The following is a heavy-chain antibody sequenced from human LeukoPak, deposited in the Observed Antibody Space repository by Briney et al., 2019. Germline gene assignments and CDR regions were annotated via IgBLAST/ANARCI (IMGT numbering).Heavy chain of an antibody. CDR3: ARDLGEGSYSSGKEGSC. J-gene: IGHJ4*02. D-gene: IGHD6-19*01. V-gene: IGHV1-46*01. CDR1: GYTFTSYY. Sequence: GASVKVSCKASGYTFTSYYMHWVRQAPGQGLEWMGIINPSGGSTSYAQKFQGRVTMTRDMSTSTAYMELSSLRSEDTAVYYCARDLGEGSYSSGKEGSCWGQGTLVTVSS. CDR2: INPSGGST.